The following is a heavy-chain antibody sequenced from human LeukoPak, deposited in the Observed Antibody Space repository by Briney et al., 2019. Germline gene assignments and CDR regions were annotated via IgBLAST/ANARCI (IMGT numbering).Heavy chain of an antibody. Sequence: GGSLRLSFAASGFTVSSSYMSWVRQAPGKGLEWVSVIYGDGSTFYADAAKGRFSISRDDSRNLVYLQMNGLTVADTAVYYCTRAQTGFTSGWNIFGYWGQGALVTVSS. J-gene: IGHJ4*02. CDR3: TRAQTGFTSGWNIFGY. CDR2: IYGDGST. V-gene: IGHV3-66*01. CDR1: GFTVSSSY. D-gene: IGHD6-19*01.